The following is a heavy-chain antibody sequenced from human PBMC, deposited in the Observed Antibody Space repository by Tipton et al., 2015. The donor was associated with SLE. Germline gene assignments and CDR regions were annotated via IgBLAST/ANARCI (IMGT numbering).Heavy chain of an antibody. J-gene: IGHJ4*02. Sequence: TLSLTCAVYGGSFSGYFWSWIRQPPGKGLEWIGEINHSGSTNYNPSLKSRVTISGDTSKNQFSLKLTSVTAADTAMYYCARAGTEDDLGVFDYWGQGTLVTVAS. CDR2: INHSGST. CDR3: ARAGTEDDLGVFDY. CDR1: GGSFSGYF. D-gene: IGHD3-10*01. V-gene: IGHV4-34*01.